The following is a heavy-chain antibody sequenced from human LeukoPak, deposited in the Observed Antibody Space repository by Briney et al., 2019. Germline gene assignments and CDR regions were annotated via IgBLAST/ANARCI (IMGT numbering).Heavy chain of an antibody. V-gene: IGHV4-39*01. D-gene: IGHD3-3*01. CDR3: ARHGSSGITIFGVVIGGYGMDV. CDR2: IYYSGST. J-gene: IGHJ6*02. CDR1: GGSISSSSYY. Sequence: SETLSLTCTVSGGSISSSSYYWGWIRQPPGKGLEWIGSIYYSGSTYYNPSLKSRVTISVDTSKNQFSLKLSSVTAADTAVYYCARHGSSGITIFGVVIGGYGMDVWGQGTTVTVSS.